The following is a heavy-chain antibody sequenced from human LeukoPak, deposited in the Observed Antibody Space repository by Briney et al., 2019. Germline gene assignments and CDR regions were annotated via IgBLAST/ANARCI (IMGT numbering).Heavy chain of an antibody. Sequence: GRSLRLSCAASGFTFSSYAMHWVRQAPGKGLEWVAVISYDGSNKYYADSVKGRFTISRDNSKNTLYLQMNSLRAEDTAVYYCARDIYDSSGYYLGYYYYGMDVWGQGTTVTVSS. CDR1: GFTFSSYA. J-gene: IGHJ6*02. CDR3: ARDIYDSSGYYLGYYYYGMDV. V-gene: IGHV3-30-3*01. CDR2: ISYDGSNK. D-gene: IGHD3-22*01.